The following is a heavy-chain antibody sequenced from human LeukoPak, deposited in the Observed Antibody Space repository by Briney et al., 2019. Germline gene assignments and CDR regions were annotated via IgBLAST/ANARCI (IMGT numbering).Heavy chain of an antibody. D-gene: IGHD2-2*01. CDR3: ARGDQLLCDY. CDR2: IYYSGST. J-gene: IGHJ4*02. Sequence: TSETLSLTCTVSGGSISSYYWSWIRQPPGKGLEWIGYIYYSGSTNYNPSLKSRVTISVDTSKNQFSLKLSSVTAADTAVYYCARGDQLLCDYWGQGTLVTVSS. V-gene: IGHV4-59*01. CDR1: GGSISSYY.